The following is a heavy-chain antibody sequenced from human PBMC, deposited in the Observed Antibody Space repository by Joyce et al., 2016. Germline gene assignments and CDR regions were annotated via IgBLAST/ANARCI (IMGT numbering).Heavy chain of an antibody. Sequence: QVQLQESGPGLVKPSGTLSLTCAVSGGSISSSHWWSWVRQPPGKGLEWIAEISHSGKTNYNPSLKSRVTISADKSKNQFSLKVTSVTVADTAVYYCARYQAVLDLTGEDGYFDYWGQGILVTVSS. CDR3: ARYQAVLDLTGEDGYFDY. CDR2: ISHSGKT. J-gene: IGHJ4*02. CDR1: GGSISSSHW. V-gene: IGHV4-4*02. D-gene: IGHD7-27*01.